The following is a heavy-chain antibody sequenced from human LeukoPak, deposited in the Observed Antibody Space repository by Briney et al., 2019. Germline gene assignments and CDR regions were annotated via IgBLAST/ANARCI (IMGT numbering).Heavy chain of an antibody. V-gene: IGHV3-23*01. CDR3: ARDLGCSTSSCRYNWFDP. Sequence: GGSLRLSCADSGFTFSNYAMTWVRQAPGEGLEWVAFISQSGGRSTDYADSVRGRFTISRDNSEDTLYLQMNSLRGEDTAVYHCARDLGCSTSSCRYNWFDPWGQGTLVTVSS. J-gene: IGHJ5*02. CDR2: ISQSGGRST. CDR1: GFTFSNYA. D-gene: IGHD2-2*01.